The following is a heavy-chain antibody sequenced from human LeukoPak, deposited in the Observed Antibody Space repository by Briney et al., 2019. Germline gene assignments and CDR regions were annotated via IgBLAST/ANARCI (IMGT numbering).Heavy chain of an antibody. CDR1: GGSISSSSYY. V-gene: IGHV4-39*01. J-gene: IGHJ4*02. D-gene: IGHD3-3*01. CDR2: IYYSGST. CDR3: ARHRYDFSVDY. Sequence: SVTLSLTCTVSGGSISSSSYYWGWIRQPPGKGLEWIGSIYYSGSTYYNPSLKSRVTISVDTSKNQFSLKLSSVTAADTAVYYCARHRYDFSVDYWGQGTLVTVSS.